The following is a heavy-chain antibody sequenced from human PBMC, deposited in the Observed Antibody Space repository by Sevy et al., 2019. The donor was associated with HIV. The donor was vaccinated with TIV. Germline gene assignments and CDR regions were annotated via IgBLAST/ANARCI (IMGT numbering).Heavy chain of an antibody. CDR3: ARSPSSDTVTTTHYYYGMDV. V-gene: IGHV4-31*03. CDR1: GGSISSGGYY. CDR2: IYYSGST. D-gene: IGHD4-17*01. Sequence: SETLSLTCTVSGGSISSGGYYWSWIRQHPGKGLEWIGYIYYSGSTYYNPSLKSRVTISVDTSKNQFSLKLSSVAAADTAVYYCARSPSSDTVTTTHYYYGMDVWGQGTTVTVSS. J-gene: IGHJ6*02.